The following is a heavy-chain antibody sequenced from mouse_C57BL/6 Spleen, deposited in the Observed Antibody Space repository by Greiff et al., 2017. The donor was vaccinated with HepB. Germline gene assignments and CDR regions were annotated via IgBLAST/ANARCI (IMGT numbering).Heavy chain of an antibody. J-gene: IGHJ4*01. CDR3: ARDRDAMDY. Sequence: EVKLMESGGGLVKPGGSLKLSCAASGFTFSSYAMSWVRQTPEKRLEWVATISDGGSYTYYPDNVKGRFTISRDNAKNNLYLQMSHLKSEDTAMYYCARDRDAMDYWGQGTSVTVSS. V-gene: IGHV5-4*01. D-gene: IGHD3-3*01. CDR2: ISDGGSYT. CDR1: GFTFSSYA.